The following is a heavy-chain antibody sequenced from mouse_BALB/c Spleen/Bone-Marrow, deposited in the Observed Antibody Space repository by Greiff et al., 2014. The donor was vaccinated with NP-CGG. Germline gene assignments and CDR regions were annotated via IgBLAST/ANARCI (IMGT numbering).Heavy chain of an antibody. CDR2: FYPGNGNI. V-gene: IGHV1-62-2*01. CDR1: GYTFTDYI. D-gene: IGHD1-1*01. Sequence: VQLQQSGAELVKPGASVKLSCKASGYTFTDYIIHWVKQRPGQGLEWIGWFYPGNGNIKFSEKFNDKATLTADKSSSTVYMELSRLTSEDSAVYFCARHFYGTSYFDYWGQGTTLTVSS. J-gene: IGHJ2*01. CDR3: ARHFYGTSYFDY.